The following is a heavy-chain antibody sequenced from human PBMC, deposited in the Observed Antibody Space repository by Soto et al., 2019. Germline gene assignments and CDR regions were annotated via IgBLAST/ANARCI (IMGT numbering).Heavy chain of an antibody. V-gene: IGHV1-8*01. CDR3: SKGLRMTTVTSPGY. Sequence: QVQLVQSGAEVKKPGASVKVSCKASGYTFTSYDINWVRQATGQGLEWMGWMNPNSGNTGYAQKFQGRVTMTRNTSISTAYMELSSLRSEETAVYYCSKGLRMTTVTSPGYWGQGTLVTVSS. J-gene: IGHJ4*02. CDR1: GYTFTSYD. CDR2: MNPNSGNT. D-gene: IGHD4-17*01.